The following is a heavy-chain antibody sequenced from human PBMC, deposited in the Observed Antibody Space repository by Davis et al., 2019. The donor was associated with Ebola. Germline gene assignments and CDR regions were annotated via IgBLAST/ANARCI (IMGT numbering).Heavy chain of an antibody. V-gene: IGHV4-34*01. D-gene: IGHD5-12*01. CDR3: ARKRGYSGYDRFDY. Sequence: MPGGSLRLSCAVYGGSFSGYYWSWIRQPPGKGLEWIGEINHSGSTNYNPSLKDRVTISADTSKNQFSLKLSSVTAADTAVYDCARKRGYSGYDRFDYWGQGTLVTVSS. J-gene: IGHJ4*02. CDR2: INHSGST. CDR1: GGSFSGYY.